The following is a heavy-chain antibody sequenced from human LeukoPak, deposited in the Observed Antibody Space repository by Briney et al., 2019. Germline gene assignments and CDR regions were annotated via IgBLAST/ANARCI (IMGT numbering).Heavy chain of an antibody. Sequence: PGGSLRLSCAAFGFTFSSYAMSWVRQAPGKGLEWVSAINGSGGSTYYADSVKGRFTISRDNSKNTLYLQMNSLRAEDTAVYYCAKSRGNHYYMDVWGKGTTVTVSS. D-gene: IGHD3-10*01. CDR3: AKSRGNHYYMDV. CDR2: INGSGGST. CDR1: GFTFSSYA. V-gene: IGHV3-23*01. J-gene: IGHJ6*03.